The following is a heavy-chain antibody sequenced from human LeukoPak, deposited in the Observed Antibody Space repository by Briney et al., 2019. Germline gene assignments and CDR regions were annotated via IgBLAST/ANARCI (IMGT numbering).Heavy chain of an antibody. CDR1: GFTFSSYA. Sequence: GGSLRLSCAASGFTFSSYATSWVRQAPGKGLEWVSAISGSGGSTYYADSVKGRFTISRDNSKNTLYLQMNSLRAEDTAVYYCAKTPGIAVAGTPVYWFDPWGQGTLVTVSS. D-gene: IGHD6-19*01. V-gene: IGHV3-23*01. J-gene: IGHJ5*02. CDR2: ISGSGGST. CDR3: AKTPGIAVAGTPVYWFDP.